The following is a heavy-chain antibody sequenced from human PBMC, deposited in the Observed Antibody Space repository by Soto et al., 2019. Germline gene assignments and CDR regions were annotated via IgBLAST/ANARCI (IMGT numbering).Heavy chain of an antibody. D-gene: IGHD6-19*01. CDR1: GGSISSYY. V-gene: IGHV4-59*08. CDR2: IYYSGST. Sequence: LSLTCTVSGGSISSYYWSWIRQPPGKGLEWIGYIYYSGSTNYNPSLKSRVTISVDTSKNQFSLKLSSVTAADTAVYYCARHPVAGTDHFDYWGQGTLVTVSS. CDR3: ARHPVAGTDHFDY. J-gene: IGHJ4*02.